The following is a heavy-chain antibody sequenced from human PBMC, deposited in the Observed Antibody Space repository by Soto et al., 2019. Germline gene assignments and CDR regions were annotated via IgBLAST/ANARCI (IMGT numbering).Heavy chain of an antibody. CDR3: AKEYYYGSGSSYDAFDI. D-gene: IGHD3-10*01. J-gene: IGHJ3*02. CDR2: INHSGST. Sequence: LVALSQISGCLGWAFSYCSWRVIHQPPGKGLEWIGEINHSGSTNYNPSLKSRVTISVDTSKNQFSLKLSSVTAADTAVYYCAKEYYYGSGSSYDAFDIWGQGTMVS. V-gene: IGHV4-34*01. CDR1: GWAFSYCS.